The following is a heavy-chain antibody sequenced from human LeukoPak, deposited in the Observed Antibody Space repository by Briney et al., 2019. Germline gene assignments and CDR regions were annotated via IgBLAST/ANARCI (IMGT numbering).Heavy chain of an antibody. CDR2: ISSSGSTI. D-gene: IGHD1-26*01. V-gene: IGHV3-48*03. J-gene: IGHJ4*02. CDR3: ARDRYSGSYPKDY. CDR1: GFTFSSYE. Sequence: GGSLRLSCAASGFTFSSYEMNWVRQAPGKGLEWVSYISSSGSTIYYADSVKGRFTISRDNAKNSLYLHMNSLRAEDSAVYYCARDRYSGSYPKDYWGQGTLVTVSS.